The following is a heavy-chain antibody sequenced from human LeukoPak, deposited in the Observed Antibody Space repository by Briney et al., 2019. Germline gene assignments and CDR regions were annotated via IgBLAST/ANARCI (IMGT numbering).Heavy chain of an antibody. CDR1: GHTFTSYA. V-gene: IGHV7-4-1*02. CDR2: INTNTGNP. Sequence: ASVKVSCKASGHTFTSYAMNWVRQAPGQGLEWMGWINTNTGNPTYAQGFTGRFVFSLDTSVSTAYLQISSLKAEDTAVYYCASSPSLYYYYYYMDVWGKGTTVTVSS. D-gene: IGHD6-6*01. J-gene: IGHJ6*03. CDR3: ASSPSLYYYYYYMDV.